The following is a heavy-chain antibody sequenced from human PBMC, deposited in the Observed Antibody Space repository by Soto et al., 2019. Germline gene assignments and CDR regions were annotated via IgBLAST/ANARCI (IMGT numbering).Heavy chain of an antibody. CDR1: GFTFASYA. V-gene: IGHV3-23*01. Sequence: GGSLRLSCAASGFTFASYAMAWVRQAPGKGVEWVSGIDAGGGRTCYADSVKGRFTISRDNSRNTLFLQMDNLRGEDTAVYYCAKDELGYCTNGVCWSFDYWGQGTLVTVSS. CDR3: AKDELGYCTNGVCWSFDY. J-gene: IGHJ4*02. D-gene: IGHD2-8*01. CDR2: IDAGGGRT.